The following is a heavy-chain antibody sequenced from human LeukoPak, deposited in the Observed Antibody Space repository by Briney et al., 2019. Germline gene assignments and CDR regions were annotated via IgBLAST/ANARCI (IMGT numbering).Heavy chain of an antibody. D-gene: IGHD1-1*01. CDR2: INPNSGGT. Sequence: ASVKVSCKASRGTFSSYAISWVRQAPGQGLEWMGWINPNSGGTNYAQKFQGRVTMTRDTSISTAYMELSRLRSDDTAVYYCARVPERLSGVDIWGQGTMVTVSS. CDR1: RGTFSSYA. CDR3: ARVPERLSGVDI. J-gene: IGHJ3*02. V-gene: IGHV1-2*02.